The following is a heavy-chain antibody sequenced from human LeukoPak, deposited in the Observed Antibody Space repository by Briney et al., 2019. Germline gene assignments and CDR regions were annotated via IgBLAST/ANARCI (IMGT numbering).Heavy chain of an antibody. Sequence: PGGSLRLSCAASGFTFSSYWMHWVRHAPGKGLVWVSRINSDGSSTSYADSVKGRFTISRDNAKNTLYLQMNSLRAEDTAVYYCARVLAGHYGMDVWGQGTTVTVSS. CDR2: INSDGSST. J-gene: IGHJ6*02. CDR3: ARVLAGHYGMDV. CDR1: GFTFSSYW. V-gene: IGHV3-74*01. D-gene: IGHD3-9*01.